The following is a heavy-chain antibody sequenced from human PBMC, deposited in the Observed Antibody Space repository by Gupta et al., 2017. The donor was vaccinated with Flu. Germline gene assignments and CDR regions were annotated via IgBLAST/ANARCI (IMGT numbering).Heavy chain of an antibody. CDR3: ARVLIGGGYYYHMDV. J-gene: IGHJ6*03. V-gene: IGHV2-70*01. Sequence: VTLRESGPALVKPTQTLTLTCSFSGFSLDTTGMCVSWIRQPPGKALEWLALIDSDGDKYYNTSLTPRLTVSRDTSRNQVVLIVTNMDPVDTATYFCARVLIGGGYYYHMDVWGEGTAVTVSS. D-gene: IGHD2-15*01. CDR1: GFSLDTTGMC. CDR2: IDSDGDK.